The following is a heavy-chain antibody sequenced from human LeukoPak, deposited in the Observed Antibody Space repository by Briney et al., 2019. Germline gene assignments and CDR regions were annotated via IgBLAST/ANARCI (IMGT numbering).Heavy chain of an antibody. CDR1: GFTFSSYS. CDR2: ISSSSSYI. CDR3: ARDSSQGLVDYFDY. J-gene: IGHJ4*02. Sequence: GGSLRLSCAASGFTFSSYSMNWVRQAPGKGLEWVSSISSSSSYIYYADSVKGRFTISRDNAKNSLYLQMNSLRAEDTAVYYCARDSSQGLVDYFDYWGQGTLVTVSS. V-gene: IGHV3-21*01. D-gene: IGHD3-3*01.